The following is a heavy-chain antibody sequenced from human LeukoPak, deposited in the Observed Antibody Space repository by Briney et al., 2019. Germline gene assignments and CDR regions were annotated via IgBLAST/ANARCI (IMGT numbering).Heavy chain of an antibody. J-gene: IGHJ6*02. D-gene: IGHD6-13*01. CDR3: ARGSIAAAGTYYYYGMDV. CDR1: GYSFTSYW. V-gene: IGHV5-51*01. Sequence: GESLKISCKGSGYSFTSYWLGWVRQMPGKGLEWMGIIYPGDSDTRYSPSFQGQVTISADKSISTAYLQWSSLKASDTAMYYCARGSIAAAGTYYYYGMDVWGQGTTVTVSS. CDR2: IYPGDSDT.